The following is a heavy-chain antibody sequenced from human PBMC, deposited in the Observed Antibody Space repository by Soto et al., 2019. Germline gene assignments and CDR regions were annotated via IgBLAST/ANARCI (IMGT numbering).Heavy chain of an antibody. Sequence: GGSLRLSCAASGFTFSNACMSWVRQAPGKGLEWVGRIKSKTDGGTTDYAAPVKGRFTISRDDSKNTLYLQMNSLKTEDTAVYYCTTDSTVTAGTSGDYWGQGTLVTVSS. D-gene: IGHD4-17*01. V-gene: IGHV3-15*01. CDR1: GFTFSNAC. CDR2: IKSKTDGGTT. CDR3: TTDSTVTAGTSGDY. J-gene: IGHJ4*02.